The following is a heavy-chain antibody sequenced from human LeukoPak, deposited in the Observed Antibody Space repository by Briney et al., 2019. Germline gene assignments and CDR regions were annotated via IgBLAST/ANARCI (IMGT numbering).Heavy chain of an antibody. D-gene: IGHD2-2*01. V-gene: IGHV4-61*01. Sequence: PSATLSLTCTVSGGSVSSGSYYWSWLRQPPGKGLEWIGYIYYSGSTNYNPSLKSRVTISVDTSKNQFSLKLSSVTAADTAVYYCARDGGPYCSSTSCYYGMDVWGKGTTVTVSS. CDR3: ARDGGPYCSSTSCYYGMDV. CDR1: GGSVSSGSYY. J-gene: IGHJ6*04. CDR2: IYYSGST.